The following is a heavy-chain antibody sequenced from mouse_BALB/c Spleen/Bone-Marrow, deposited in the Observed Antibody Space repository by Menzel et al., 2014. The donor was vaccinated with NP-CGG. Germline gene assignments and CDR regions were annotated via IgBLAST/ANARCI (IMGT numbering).Heavy chain of an antibody. J-gene: IGHJ1*01. CDR2: INPDSRTI. CDR3: ARPGYYGYQDV. V-gene: IGHV4-1*02. Sequence: EVQVVESGGGLVQPGGSLKLSCAASGFDFSRYWMTWVRQAPGRGLEWIGEINPDSRTINYTPSLKDKFIISRDNAKNTLYLQMSKVRPEDTALYYCARPGYYGYQDVWGAGTTVTVSS. D-gene: IGHD1-2*01. CDR1: GFDFSRYW.